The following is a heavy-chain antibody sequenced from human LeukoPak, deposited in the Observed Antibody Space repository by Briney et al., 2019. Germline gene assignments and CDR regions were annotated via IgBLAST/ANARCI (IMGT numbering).Heavy chain of an antibody. CDR1: GYTFTGYY. D-gene: IGHD3-22*01. CDR3: ARVRGYYDSSGYFDY. J-gene: IGHJ4*02. Sequence: ASVKVSCKASGYTFTGYYMHWVRQAPGQGLEWMGWINPNSGGTTYAQKFQGRVTMTRDTSISTAYMELSRLRSDDTAVYYCARVRGYYDSSGYFDYWGQGTLVTVSS. CDR2: INPNSGGT. V-gene: IGHV1-2*02.